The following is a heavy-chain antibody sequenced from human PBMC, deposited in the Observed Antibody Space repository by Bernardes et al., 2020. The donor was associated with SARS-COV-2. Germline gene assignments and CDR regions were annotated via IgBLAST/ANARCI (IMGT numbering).Heavy chain of an antibody. Sequence: GGSLRLSCSASGFTFSQYAMHWVRQAPGQGPEYVSAISSDGISTYYADSVKGRFTTSRDNSKNTLYFQMSSLRTEDTAVYYCVKDKGGLRGYYYGMDVWGQGTTVTVS. CDR2: ISSDGIST. J-gene: IGHJ6*02. CDR1: GFTFSQYA. CDR3: VKDKGGLRGYYYGMDV. D-gene: IGHD4-17*01. V-gene: IGHV3-64D*06.